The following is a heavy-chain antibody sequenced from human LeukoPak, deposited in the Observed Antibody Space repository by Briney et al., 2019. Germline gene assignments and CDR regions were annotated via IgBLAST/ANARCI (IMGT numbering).Heavy chain of an antibody. J-gene: IGHJ4*02. D-gene: IGHD2-2*01. V-gene: IGHV3-30*02. CDR1: GFTFSSYG. Sequence: GGSLRLSCAASGFTFSSYGMHWVRQAPGKGLEWVAFIRYDGSNKYYADSVKGRFTISRDNSKNTLYLQMNSLRAEVTAVYYCATLPAAIDVYFDYWGQGTLVTVSS. CDR3: ATLPAAIDVYFDY. CDR2: IRYDGSNK.